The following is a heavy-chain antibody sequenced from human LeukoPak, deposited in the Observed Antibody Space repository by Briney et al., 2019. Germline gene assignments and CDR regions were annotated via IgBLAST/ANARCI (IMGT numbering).Heavy chain of an antibody. CDR1: AFTFSSYA. D-gene: IGHD6-13*01. CDR2: TSNDGSNK. Sequence: PGGSLILSCSASAFTFSSYAMHCVRRAPPEGLEWWAATSNDGSNKYYADSVKGRFTISRDNSKNTLYLQMNSLRAEDTAVYYCARAKTGKRIAADGSYGMDVWGQGTTVTVSS. CDR3: ARAKTGKRIAADGSYGMDV. V-gene: IGHV3-30*04. J-gene: IGHJ6*02.